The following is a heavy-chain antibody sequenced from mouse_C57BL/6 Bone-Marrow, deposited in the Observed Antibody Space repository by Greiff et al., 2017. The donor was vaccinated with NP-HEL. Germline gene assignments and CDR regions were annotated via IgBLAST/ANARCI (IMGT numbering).Heavy chain of an antibody. V-gene: IGHV14-4*01. J-gene: IGHJ3*02. CDR2: IDPENGDT. D-gene: IGHD1-3*01. CDR3: TTAHR. Sequence: EVQRVESGAELVRPGASVKLSCTASGFNIKDDYMHWMKQRPEQGLEWIGWIDPENGDTEYASKFQGKATITADTSSNTAYLQLSSLTSEDTAVYYWTTAHRWGQGTLVTVSA. CDR1: GFNIKDDY.